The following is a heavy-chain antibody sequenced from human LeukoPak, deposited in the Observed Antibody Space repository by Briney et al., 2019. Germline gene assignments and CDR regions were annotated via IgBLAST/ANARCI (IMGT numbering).Heavy chain of an antibody. V-gene: IGHV4-59*08. CDR2: IYYSGST. CDR1: GGSISSYY. CDR3: ARGYCSSTSCYALDY. D-gene: IGHD2-2*01. J-gene: IGHJ4*02. Sequence: SETLSLTCTVSGGSISSYYWSWIRQPPGKGLKWIGYIYYSGSTNYNPSLKSRVTISVDTSKNQFSLKLSSVTAADTAVYYCARGYCSSTSCYALDYWGQGTLVTVSS.